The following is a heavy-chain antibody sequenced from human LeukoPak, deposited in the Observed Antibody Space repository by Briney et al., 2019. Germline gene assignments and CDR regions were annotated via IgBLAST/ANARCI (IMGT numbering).Heavy chain of an antibody. D-gene: IGHD2-2*01. Sequence: PSETLSLTCTVSGGSISSGGYYWSWVRQPPGKGLEWIGYIYHSGSTYYNPSLKSRVTISVDRSKNQFSLKLSSVTAADTAVYYCARDRGLGYCSSTSCLGRFLGGGLDAFDIWGQGTMVTVSS. J-gene: IGHJ3*02. CDR3: ARDRGLGYCSSTSCLGRFLGGGLDAFDI. CDR2: IYHSGST. CDR1: GGSISSGGYY. V-gene: IGHV4-30-2*01.